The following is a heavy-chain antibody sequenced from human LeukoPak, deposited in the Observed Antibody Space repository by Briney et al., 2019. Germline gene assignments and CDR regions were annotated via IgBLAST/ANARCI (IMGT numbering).Heavy chain of an antibody. CDR3: ARIYGGNSDWFDP. V-gene: IGHV4-4*09. D-gene: IGHD4-23*01. J-gene: IGHJ5*02. Sequence: SETLSLTCTVSGDSISSYYWSWIRQPPGKGLEWIGYIYTSGSTNYNPSLKSRVTISVDTSKNQFSLKLTSVTAADTAVYYCARIYGGNSDWFDPWGQGTLVTVSS. CDR1: GDSISSYY. CDR2: IYTSGST.